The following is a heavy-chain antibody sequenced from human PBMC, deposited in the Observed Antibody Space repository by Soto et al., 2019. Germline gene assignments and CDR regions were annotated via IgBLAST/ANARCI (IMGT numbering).Heavy chain of an antibody. J-gene: IGHJ4*01. D-gene: IGHD6-13*01. V-gene: IGHV3-30*18. CDR1: GFTFSSYG. CDR2: ISYDGSDQ. Sequence: QVQLVESGGGVVQPGWSLRLSCAASGFTFSSYGMHWVRQAPGKGLEWVAVISYDGSDQYYADSVKGRFTISRDNSKNPLYLQMNSLRTEDTAVYYCTKVFSSGYSSSWYLDYWGHGTLVTVSS. CDR3: TKVFSSGYSSSWYLDY.